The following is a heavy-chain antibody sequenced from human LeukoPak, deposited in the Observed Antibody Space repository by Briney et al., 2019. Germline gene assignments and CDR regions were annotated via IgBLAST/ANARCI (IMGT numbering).Heavy chain of an antibody. CDR3: ARGRLLAAKYYFDY. CDR2: INPNSGGT. D-gene: IGHD2/OR15-2a*01. J-gene: IGHJ4*02. V-gene: IGHV1-2*02. CDR1: GYTFTCYY. Sequence: GASVKVSCKASGYTFTCYYMHWVRQAPGQGLEWMGWINPNSGGTNYAQKFQGRVTMTRDTSISTAYMELSRLRSDDTAVYYCARGRLLAAKYYFDYWGQGTLVTVSS.